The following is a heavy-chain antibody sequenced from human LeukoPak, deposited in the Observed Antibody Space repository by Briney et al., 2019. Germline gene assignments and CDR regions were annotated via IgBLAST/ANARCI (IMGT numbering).Heavy chain of an antibody. CDR1: GGSISSSSYY. D-gene: IGHD5-12*01. CDR3: ARVGIVATIDAFDI. CDR2: IYYSGST. J-gene: IGHJ3*02. Sequence: SETLSLTCTVSGGSISSSSYYWGWIRQPPGKGLEWIGSIYYSGSTYYNPSLKSRVTISVDTSKNQFSLKLSSVTAADTAVYYCARVGIVATIDAFDIWGQGTMVTVPS. V-gene: IGHV4-39*01.